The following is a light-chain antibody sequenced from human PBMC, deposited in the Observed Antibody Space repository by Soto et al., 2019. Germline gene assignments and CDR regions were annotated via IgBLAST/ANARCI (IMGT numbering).Light chain of an antibody. V-gene: IGLV2-14*01. CDR3: SSYTTSSTLGV. J-gene: IGLJ1*01. Sequence: LTQPASVSGSPGQSITISCTGTSSDVGGYNYVSWYQQHPGKAPKLLIYDVSNRPSGVSNRFSGSKSGNTASLTISGLQAEDEADYYCSSYTTSSTLGVFGTGTKVTVL. CDR1: SSDVGGYNY. CDR2: DVS.